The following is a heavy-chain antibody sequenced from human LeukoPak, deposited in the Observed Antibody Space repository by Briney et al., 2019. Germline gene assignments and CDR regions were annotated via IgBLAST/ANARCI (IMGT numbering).Heavy chain of an antibody. D-gene: IGHD3-16*01. CDR2: IWHDGSIK. V-gene: IGHV3-33*01. CDR3: ARAVGPFDI. CDR1: GFTFSTYG. J-gene: IGHJ3*02. Sequence: GGSLRLSCAASGFTFSTYGMHWVRQAPGKGLEWVAVIWHDGSIKYYADSVKGRFTISRDNSKNTLYLQMNSLRAEDTAVYYCARAVGPFDIWGQGTIVIVSS.